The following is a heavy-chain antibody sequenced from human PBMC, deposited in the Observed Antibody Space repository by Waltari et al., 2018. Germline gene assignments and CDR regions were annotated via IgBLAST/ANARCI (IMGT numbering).Heavy chain of an antibody. CDR2: TRFDGINK. V-gene: IGHV3-30*02. Sequence: QVYLVESGGGVVQPGDSLRLSCESSGFTFSIYGMHWVRQAPGTGLEWLAFTRFDGINKHDADSVRGRFTISRDNSKNTLYLQMNSLRSEDAAVYYCAREDIVSATQWRGNQYRGNCGYDLWGQGTLVSVSS. D-gene: IGHD5-12*01. J-gene: IGHJ4*01. CDR3: AREDIVSATQWRGNQYRGNCGYDL. CDR1: GFTFSIYG.